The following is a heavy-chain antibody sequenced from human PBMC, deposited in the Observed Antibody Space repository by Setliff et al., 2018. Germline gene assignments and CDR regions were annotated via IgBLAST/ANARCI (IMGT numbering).Heavy chain of an antibody. J-gene: IGHJ4*02. D-gene: IGHD5-18*01. CDR2: IWPGDSDT. CDR1: GYRFTTYW. Sequence: PGESLKISCKGSGYRFTTYWICWARQMPGKGLEWMGLIWPGDSDTRYSPSFKGQVTISADKSISTAYLQWSSLEASDTAMYYCARLTPMADFDYWGQGTLVTVSS. V-gene: IGHV5-51*01. CDR3: ARLTPMADFDY.